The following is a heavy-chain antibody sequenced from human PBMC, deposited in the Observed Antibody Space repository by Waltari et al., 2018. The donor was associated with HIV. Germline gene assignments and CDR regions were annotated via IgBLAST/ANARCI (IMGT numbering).Heavy chain of an antibody. CDR1: GFTVSSNS. J-gene: IGHJ3*02. D-gene: IGHD1-20*01. V-gene: IGHV3-53*02. CDR3: ARDNWNHGNAFDI. CDR2: IYSGGST. Sequence: EVQLVETGGGLIQPGGSLRLSCAASGFTVSSNSMSWVRQAPGKGLEWVSVIYSGGSTYYADSVKGRFTISRDNSKNTLYLQMNSLRAEDTAVYYCARDNWNHGNAFDIWGQGTMVTVSS.